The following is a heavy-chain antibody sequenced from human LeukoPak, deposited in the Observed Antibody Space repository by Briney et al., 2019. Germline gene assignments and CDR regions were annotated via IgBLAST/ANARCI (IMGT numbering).Heavy chain of an antibody. Sequence: SETLSLTCTVSGGSISSYYWSWIRQPPGKGLEWIGYIYYSGSTNYNPSLKSRVTISVDTSKNQFSLKLSSVTAADTAVYYCASRGDSSGYLTAYDAFDIWGQGTMVTASS. CDR3: ASRGDSSGYLTAYDAFDI. CDR1: GGSISSYY. J-gene: IGHJ3*02. D-gene: IGHD3-22*01. CDR2: IYYSGST. V-gene: IGHV4-59*01.